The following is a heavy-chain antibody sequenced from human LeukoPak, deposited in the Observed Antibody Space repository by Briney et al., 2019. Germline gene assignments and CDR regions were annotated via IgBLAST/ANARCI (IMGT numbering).Heavy chain of an antibody. Sequence: GGSLRLSCAASGFTFSTYAMSWVRQAPGKGLEWVSAVGGSGDNTYYADSVKGRFTISRDNCKSTLYLQMNSLRADDTAEFYCAKDRTYDFWSGSRPTYYYYYYMDVWGKGTTVTVSS. D-gene: IGHD3-3*01. J-gene: IGHJ6*03. CDR1: GFTFSTYA. CDR2: VGGSGDNT. V-gene: IGHV3-23*01. CDR3: AKDRTYDFWSGSRPTYYYYYYMDV.